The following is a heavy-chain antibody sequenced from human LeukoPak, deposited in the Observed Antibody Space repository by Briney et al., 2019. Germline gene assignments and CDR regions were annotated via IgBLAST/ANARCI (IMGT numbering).Heavy chain of an antibody. Sequence: SETLSLTCAVYGGSFSGYYWSWIRQPPGKGLEWIGEINHSGSTNYNPSLKSRVTISVDTSENQFSLKLSSVTAADTAVYYCARARSPIVAYAFDIWGQGTMVTVSS. CDR1: GGSFSGYY. V-gene: IGHV4-34*01. D-gene: IGHD5-12*01. CDR3: ARARSPIVAYAFDI. CDR2: INHSGST. J-gene: IGHJ3*02.